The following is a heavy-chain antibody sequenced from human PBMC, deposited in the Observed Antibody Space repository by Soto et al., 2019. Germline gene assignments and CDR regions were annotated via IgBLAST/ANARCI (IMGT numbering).Heavy chain of an antibody. Sequence: QVQLVQSGAEVKKPGASVKVSCEASGYTFISFEINWVRQAPGQGLEWMGWMSPNTGNTDYAQSLKGRVTMPTNTSIRTAYMELRSLRSEATAVYFCARAARGGASDFDFWGQGTLVTVSS. V-gene: IGHV1-8*01. CDR1: GYTFISFE. CDR3: ARAARGGASDFDF. J-gene: IGHJ4*02. D-gene: IGHD3-10*01. CDR2: MSPNTGNT.